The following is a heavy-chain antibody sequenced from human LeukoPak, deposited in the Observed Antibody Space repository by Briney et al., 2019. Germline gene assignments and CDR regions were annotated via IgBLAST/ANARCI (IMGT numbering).Heavy chain of an antibody. Sequence: SETLSLTCAVYGGSFSGYYGSWIRQPPGKGLEWIGEINHSGSTNYNPSLKSRVTISVDTSKNQFSLKLSSVTAADTAVYYCASSHRDSSGYYLSYWGQGTLVTVSS. CDR2: INHSGST. CDR1: GGSFSGYY. V-gene: IGHV4-34*01. CDR3: ASSHRDSSGYYLSY. D-gene: IGHD3-22*01. J-gene: IGHJ4*02.